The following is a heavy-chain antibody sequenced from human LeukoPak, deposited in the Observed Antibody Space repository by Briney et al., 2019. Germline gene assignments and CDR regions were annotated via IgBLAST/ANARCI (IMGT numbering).Heavy chain of an antibody. CDR2: ISVSSGST. CDR3: AKDRYSIDY. J-gene: IGHJ4*02. Sequence: PGGSLRLSCAASGLSFSSYAMSWVRQAPGKGLEWISTISVSSGSTYYADSVKGRFTISRDNSKNKLYLQMSSLRAEDTAVYYCAKDRYSIDYWGQGTLVTASS. D-gene: IGHD1-1*01. V-gene: IGHV3-23*01. CDR1: GLSFSSYA.